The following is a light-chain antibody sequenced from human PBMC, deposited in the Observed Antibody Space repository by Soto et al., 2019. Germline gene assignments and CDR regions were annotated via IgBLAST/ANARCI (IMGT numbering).Light chain of an antibody. CDR3: SSFTSSSTLPYV. J-gene: IGLJ1*01. V-gene: IGLV2-14*01. Sequence: QSALTQPASMSGSPGQSITISCTGTGSNVGGYNYVSWYQQHPGKAPKLMIYEVTNRPSGVSHRFSGSNSGNTASLTISGLQPEDEAVYYCSSFTSSSTLPYVFGTGTKVTVL. CDR2: EVT. CDR1: GSNVGGYNY.